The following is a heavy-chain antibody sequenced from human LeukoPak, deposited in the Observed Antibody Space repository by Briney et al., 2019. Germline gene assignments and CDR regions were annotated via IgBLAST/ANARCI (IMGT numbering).Heavy chain of an antibody. D-gene: IGHD2-8*02. CDR2: ISPSNGNT. Sequence: RGTSKSNKWMGWISPSNGNTYYAQKVQGRVTTTTDTSTSTAYMELRSLRSDDTAVYYCTRVRASSNWWGAFDVWGQGTMVPVSS. V-gene: IGHV1-18*01. CDR3: TRVRASSNWWGAFDV. J-gene: IGHJ3*01.